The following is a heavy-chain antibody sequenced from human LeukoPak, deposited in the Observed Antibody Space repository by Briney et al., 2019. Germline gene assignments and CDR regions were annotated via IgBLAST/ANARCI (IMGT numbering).Heavy chain of an antibody. V-gene: IGHV4-30-2*01. Sequence: PSQTLSLTCAVSGGSISSGGYSWSWIRQPPGEGLEWIGYIYHSGSTYYNPSLKSRVTISVDRSKNQFSLKLSSVTAADTAVYYCAREQGTGFDPWGQGTLVTVSS. CDR3: AREQGTGFDP. CDR1: GGSISSGGYS. J-gene: IGHJ5*02. CDR2: IYHSGST.